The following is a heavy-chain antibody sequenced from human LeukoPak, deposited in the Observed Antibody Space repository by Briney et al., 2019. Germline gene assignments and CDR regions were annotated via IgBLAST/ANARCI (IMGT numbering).Heavy chain of an antibody. CDR1: GGSISSYY. Sequence: SETLSLTCTVSGGSISSYYWSWIRQPPGKGLEWIGYIYYSGSTNYNPSLKSRVTISVDTSKNQFSLKLSSVTAADTAVYYCARYRRTTRAFDIWGQGTMVTVSS. CDR2: IYYSGST. D-gene: IGHD1-1*01. V-gene: IGHV4-59*01. J-gene: IGHJ3*02. CDR3: ARYRRTTRAFDI.